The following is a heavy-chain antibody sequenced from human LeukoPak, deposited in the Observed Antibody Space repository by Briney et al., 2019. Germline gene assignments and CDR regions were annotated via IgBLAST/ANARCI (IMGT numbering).Heavy chain of an antibody. CDR2: ISYDGTNK. D-gene: IGHD2-15*01. CDR3: AKFWTGVAATPAY. J-gene: IGHJ4*02. Sequence: GGSLRPSCAASGFTFSRYGMHWVRQAPGKGLEWVAVISYDGTNKYYADSVKGRFTISRDNSKNTLYLQMNSLRTDDTAVYYCAKFWTGVAATPAYWGQGTLVTVSS. CDR1: GFTFSRYG. V-gene: IGHV3-30*18.